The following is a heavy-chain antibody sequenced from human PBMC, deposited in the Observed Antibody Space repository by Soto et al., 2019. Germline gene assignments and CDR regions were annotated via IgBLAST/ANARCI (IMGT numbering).Heavy chain of an antibody. J-gene: IGHJ4*02. D-gene: IGHD6-13*01. CDR2: IIPILGIA. CDR3: ARDDYSSSWTLDY. Sequence: QVQLVQSGAEVKKPGSSVKVSCKASGGTFSSYTISWVRQAPGQGLEWMGRIIPILGIANYAQKFQGRVTITADKSTSTAYMELSSLRSEDTAVYYYARDDYSSSWTLDYWGQGTLVTVSS. V-gene: IGHV1-69*08. CDR1: GGTFSSYT.